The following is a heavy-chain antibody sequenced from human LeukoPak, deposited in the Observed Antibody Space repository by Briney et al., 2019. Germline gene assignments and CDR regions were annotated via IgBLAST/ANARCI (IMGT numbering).Heavy chain of an antibody. CDR1: GYKFTNNW. J-gene: IGHJ6*02. V-gene: IGHV5-51*01. CDR2: IYPGDSDT. D-gene: IGHD1-26*01. CDR3: ARHLGRSDPTYGMDI. Sequence: GESLSIYFQCSGYKFTNNWIGWVRQMPGKGLEWMGIIYPGDSDTKYSPSFQGQVTISADKSISTAYLQWSSLKASDTAMYYCARHLGRSDPTYGMDIWGQGTTVTVSS.